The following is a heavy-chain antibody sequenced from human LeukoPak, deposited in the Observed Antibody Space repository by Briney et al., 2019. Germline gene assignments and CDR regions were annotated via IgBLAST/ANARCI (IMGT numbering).Heavy chain of an antibody. J-gene: IGHJ4*02. CDR3: AKDLQQWLVTDCDY. Sequence: GGSLRLSCAASGFTFSSYGMHWVRQAPGKGLEWVAVISYDGSNKYYADSVKGRFTISRDNSKNTLYLQMNSLRAEDTAVYYCAKDLQQWLVTDCDYWGQGTLVTVSS. V-gene: IGHV3-30*18. CDR1: GFTFSSYG. CDR2: ISYDGSNK. D-gene: IGHD6-19*01.